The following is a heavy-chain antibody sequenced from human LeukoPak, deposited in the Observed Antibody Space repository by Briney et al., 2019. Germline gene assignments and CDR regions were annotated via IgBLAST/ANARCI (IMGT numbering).Heavy chain of an antibody. Sequence: GGSLRLSCAASGFTFSSYSMNCVRQAPGKGLEWVSSISSSSTYISYADSVKGRFTISRDNAKNSLYLQMNSLRAEDTAVYYCARQYCSGGSCYYFDYWGQGTLVTVSS. CDR1: GFTFSSYS. V-gene: IGHV3-21*01. D-gene: IGHD2-15*01. CDR2: ISSSSTYI. CDR3: ARQYCSGGSCYYFDY. J-gene: IGHJ4*02.